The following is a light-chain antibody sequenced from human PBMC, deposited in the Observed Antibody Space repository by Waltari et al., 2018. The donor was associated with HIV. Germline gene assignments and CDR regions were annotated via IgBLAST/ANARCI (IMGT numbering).Light chain of an antibody. V-gene: IGKV1-39*01. J-gene: IGKJ1*01. CDR3: QQSYTTPRT. CDR2: VAS. CDR1: QDIGSY. Sequence: DIQMTQSPSSLSASVGDRLPISCRASQDIGSYLNWYRHRPGTAPQLLIYVASNLQTGVPSRFRASGSGTEFSLSIDGLQRDDFATYFCQQSYTTPRTFGLGTEVE.